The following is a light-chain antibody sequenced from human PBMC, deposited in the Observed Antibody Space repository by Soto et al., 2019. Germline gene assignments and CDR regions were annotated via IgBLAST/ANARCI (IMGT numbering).Light chain of an antibody. CDR3: QQHLGRHT. CDR2: DAS. Sequence: EIVLTQSPATLSVSPGERATLSCRASPSVSSNLAWYQQKPGQAPRLLIYDASTRAAGIPARFIGSGSGTDFTLTISSLEPEDSAVYYCQQHLGRHTFGQGTKVDI. V-gene: IGKV3D-11*02. J-gene: IGKJ1*01. CDR1: PSVSSN.